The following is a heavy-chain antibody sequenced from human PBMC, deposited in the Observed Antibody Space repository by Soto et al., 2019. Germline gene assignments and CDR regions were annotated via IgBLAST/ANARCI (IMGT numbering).Heavy chain of an antibody. D-gene: IGHD6-19*01. V-gene: IGHV3-30*18. CDR2: ISYDGSNK. CDR1: GFTFSSYG. J-gene: IGHJ4*02. CDR3: AKASTGSGWYFDY. Sequence: QVQLVESGGGVVQPGRSLRLSCAASGFTFSSYGMHWVRQAPGKGLEWVAVISYDGSNKYYADSVKGRFTISRDNSKNTLYLQMNSLRAEDTAVYYCAKASTGSGWYFDYWGQGTLVTVSS.